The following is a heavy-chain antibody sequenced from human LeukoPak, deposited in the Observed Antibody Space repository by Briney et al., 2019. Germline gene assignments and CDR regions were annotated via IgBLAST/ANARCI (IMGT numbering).Heavy chain of an antibody. CDR3: ARGYSSSSGRPDY. Sequence: SETLSLTCTVSGGSISSYYWSWIRQPPGRGLEWIGYIYYSGSTNYNPSLRSRVTISVDTSKKQFSLKLSSVTAADTAVYYCARGYSSSSGRPDYWGQGTLVTVSS. CDR2: IYYSGST. D-gene: IGHD6-6*01. J-gene: IGHJ4*02. CDR1: GGSISSYY. V-gene: IGHV4-59*08.